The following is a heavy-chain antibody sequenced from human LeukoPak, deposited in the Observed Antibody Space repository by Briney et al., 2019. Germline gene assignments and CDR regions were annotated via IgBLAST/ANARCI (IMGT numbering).Heavy chain of an antibody. D-gene: IGHD4-23*01. CDR1: GYTLTELS. J-gene: IGHJ6*03. V-gene: IGHV1-24*01. CDR3: ARMGKLSATVVTPPWYYYYYMDV. CDR2: FDPEDGET. Sequence: GASVKVSCKVSGYTLTELSMHWVRQAPGKGLEWMGGFDPEDGETIYAQRFQGRVTMTEDTSTDTAYMELSSLRSEDTAVYYCARMGKLSATVVTPPWYYYYYMDVWGKGTAVTVSS.